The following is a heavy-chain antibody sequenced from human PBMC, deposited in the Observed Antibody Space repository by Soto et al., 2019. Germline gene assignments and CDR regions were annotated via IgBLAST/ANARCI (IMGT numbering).Heavy chain of an antibody. Sequence: GGSLRLSCAASGFTLSIYGMHWVRQAPGKGLEWVAVIWYDGSNKYYADSVKGRFTISRDNSKNTLYLQMNSLRAEDTAVYYCARDKRWFGELPPDYFDYWGQGTLVTVSS. J-gene: IGHJ4*02. V-gene: IGHV3-33*08. CDR3: ARDKRWFGELPPDYFDY. CDR2: IWYDGSNK. CDR1: GFTLSIYG. D-gene: IGHD3-10*01.